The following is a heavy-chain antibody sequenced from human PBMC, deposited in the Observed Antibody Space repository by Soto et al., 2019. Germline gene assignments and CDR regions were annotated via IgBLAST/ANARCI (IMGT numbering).Heavy chain of an antibody. Sequence: GGSLRLSCAASGFTFSSYAMSWVRQAPGKGLEWVSAISGSGGSTYYADSVKGRFTISRDNSKNTLYLQMNSLRAEDTAVYYCLLTYYDFWSGIDYWGQGTLVTVSS. V-gene: IGHV3-23*01. CDR2: ISGSGGST. CDR3: LLTYYDFWSGIDY. J-gene: IGHJ4*02. D-gene: IGHD3-3*01. CDR1: GFTFSSYA.